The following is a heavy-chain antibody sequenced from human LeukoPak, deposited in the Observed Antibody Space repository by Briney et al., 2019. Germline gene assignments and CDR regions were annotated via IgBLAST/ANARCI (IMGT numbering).Heavy chain of an antibody. J-gene: IGHJ4*02. V-gene: IGHV4-30-4*01. CDR1: GGSISSGDYY. Sequence: PSETLSLTCTVSGGSISSGDYYWSWIRQPPGKGLEWIGYIYYSGSTYYNPSLKSRVTISVDTSKNQFSLELSSVTAADTAVYYCARVYCSSTSCLFGYWGQGTLVTVSS. CDR2: IYYSGST. D-gene: IGHD2-2*01. CDR3: ARVYCSSTSCLFGY.